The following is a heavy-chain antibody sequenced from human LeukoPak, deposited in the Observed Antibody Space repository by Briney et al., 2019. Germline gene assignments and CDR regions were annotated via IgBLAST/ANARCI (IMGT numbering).Heavy chain of an antibody. CDR3: ARSEGYSYGYDYYYYYMDV. D-gene: IGHD5-18*01. V-gene: IGHV1-24*01. CDR1: GYTLTELS. Sequence: GASVKVSCKVSGYTLTELSMHWVRQAPGKGLEWMGGFDPEDGETIYAQKFQGRVTMTEDTSTDTAYMGLSSLRSEDTAVYYCARSEGYSYGYDYYYYYMDVWGKGTTVTISS. J-gene: IGHJ6*03. CDR2: FDPEDGET.